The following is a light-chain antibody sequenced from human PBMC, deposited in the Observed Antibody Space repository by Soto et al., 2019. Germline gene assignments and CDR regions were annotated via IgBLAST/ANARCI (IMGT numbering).Light chain of an antibody. Sequence: SYELTQPPSMSVSPGQTARITCSGDPLTRQYVYWYQQKPGQAPLLVIYKDNERTSGIPERFSGATSGTTGTLTISGVRAEDEADYYCQTADNSGTFLLFAGGTKLTVL. CDR3: QTADNSGTFLL. CDR1: PLTRQY. J-gene: IGLJ3*02. V-gene: IGLV3-25*02. CDR2: KDN.